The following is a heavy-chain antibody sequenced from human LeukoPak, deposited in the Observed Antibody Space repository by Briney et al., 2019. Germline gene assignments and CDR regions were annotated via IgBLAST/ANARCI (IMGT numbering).Heavy chain of an antibody. Sequence: GGSLRLSCAASGFTFSSYAMHWVRQAPGKGLEWVAVISYDGSNKYYADSVKGRFTISRDNSKNTLYLQMNSLRAEDTAVYYCAKSTGSTPTHTLDYWGQGTLVTVSS. CDR1: GFTFSSYA. CDR3: AKSTGSTPTHTLDY. D-gene: IGHD2-21*01. V-gene: IGHV3-30*04. CDR2: ISYDGSNK. J-gene: IGHJ4*02.